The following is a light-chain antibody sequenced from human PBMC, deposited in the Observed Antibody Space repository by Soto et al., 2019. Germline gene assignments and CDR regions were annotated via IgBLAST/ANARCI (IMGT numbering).Light chain of an antibody. Sequence: EIMMTQSPATLSVSPGERATLSCRATQSISSNLAWYQQKPRQAPRLLIYGAVTRATGSPARFSGSGSGTEFTLTISSLQSEDFAVYYCQQYNNWPRTFGQGTKVEIK. CDR3: QQYNNWPRT. V-gene: IGKV3-15*01. CDR1: QSISSN. J-gene: IGKJ1*01. CDR2: GAV.